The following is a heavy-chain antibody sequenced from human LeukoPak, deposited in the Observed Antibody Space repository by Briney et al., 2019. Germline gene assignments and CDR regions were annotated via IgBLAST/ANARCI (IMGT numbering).Heavy chain of an antibody. CDR1: GFTFSSSW. CDR3: ARGRGPIEASFDY. V-gene: IGHV3-74*01. J-gene: IGHJ4*02. D-gene: IGHD3-10*01. CDR2: IYSDGSIT. Sequence: PGGSLRLSCAASGFTFSSSWMHWVRQAPGKGLVWVSRIYSDGSITSYADCVKGRFTISRDNAKNTLYLQMNSLRAEDTAVYYCARGRGPIEASFDYWGQGTLVTVSS.